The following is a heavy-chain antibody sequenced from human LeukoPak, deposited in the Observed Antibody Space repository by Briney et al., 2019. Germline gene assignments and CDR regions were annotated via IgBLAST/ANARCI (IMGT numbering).Heavy chain of an antibody. D-gene: IGHD3-22*01. CDR2: ISGSGGST. CDR1: VLTFRSLA. CDR3: AKEYLDNGGYYGASAVDY. Sequence: TGGSLRLSCAAWVLTFRSLAMSWVRQAPGKGLEWVSGISGSGGSTYYADSVKGRLTISRDNSKNTLYLQMNSLRAEDRAVYHSAKEYLDNGGYYGASAVDYWGQGTLVTVSS. V-gene: IGHV3-23*01. J-gene: IGHJ4*02.